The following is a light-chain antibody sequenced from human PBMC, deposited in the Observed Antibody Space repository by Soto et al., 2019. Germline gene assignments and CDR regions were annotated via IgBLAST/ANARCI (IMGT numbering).Light chain of an antibody. CDR2: EVS. J-gene: IGLJ3*02. CDR3: SSYTRSNTWV. CDR1: SSDVGVYKY. V-gene: IGLV2-14*01. Sequence: QSVPTQPASVSGSPGQSITISCTGTSSDVGVYKYVSWYQQLPGKAPKLLIYEVSNRPSGVSNRFSGSKSGNTASLTISGLQPEDEADYYCSSYTRSNTWVFGGGTKVTVL.